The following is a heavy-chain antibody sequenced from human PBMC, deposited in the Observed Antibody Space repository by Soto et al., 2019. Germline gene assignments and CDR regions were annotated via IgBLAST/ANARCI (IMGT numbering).Heavy chain of an antibody. CDR3: ARAIAAVGSY. D-gene: IGHD6-13*01. CDR1: GFTFSDYW. CDR2: IKQDGSEK. V-gene: IGHV3-7*05. Sequence: GGSLRLSCAASGFTFSDYWMHWVRQAPGKGLEWVANIKQDGSEKYYVGSVKGRFTISRDNAKSSLYLQMNSLRAEDTAVYHCARAIAAVGSYWGQGTLVTVSS. J-gene: IGHJ4*02.